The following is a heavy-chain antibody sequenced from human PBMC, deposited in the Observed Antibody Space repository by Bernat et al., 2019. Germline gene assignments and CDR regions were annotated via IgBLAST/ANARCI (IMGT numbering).Heavy chain of an antibody. CDR1: GGSISSGGYY. D-gene: IGHD4-11*01. CDR2: IYYSGST. CDR3: ARDPFSNYDDRLTYYYYYGMDV. Sequence: QVQLQESGPGLVKPSQTLSLTCTVSGGSISSGGYYWSWIRQHPGKGLEWIGYIYYSGSTYYNPSLKSRVTISVDTSKNQFSLKLSSVTAADTAVYYCARDPFSNYDDRLTYYYYYGMDVWGQGTTVTVSS. J-gene: IGHJ6*02. V-gene: IGHV4-31*03.